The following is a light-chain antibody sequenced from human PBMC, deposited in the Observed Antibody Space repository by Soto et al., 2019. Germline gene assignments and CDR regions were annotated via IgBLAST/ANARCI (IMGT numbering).Light chain of an antibody. CDR1: QTVSSR. Sequence: EIVLTQSPATLSSSPGERATLSCRASQTVSSRLAWYQHKPGQAPRLLIYDSSNRATGIPARFSGSGSGTDFTLTISSLEPEDFAVYYCHQSKSWPRAFGQGNKVHIK. CDR3: HQSKSWPRA. CDR2: DSS. J-gene: IGKJ1*01. V-gene: IGKV3-11*01.